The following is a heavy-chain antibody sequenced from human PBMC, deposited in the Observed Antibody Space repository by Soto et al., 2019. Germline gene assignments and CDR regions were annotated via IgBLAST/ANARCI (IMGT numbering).Heavy chain of an antibody. D-gene: IGHD3-10*01. J-gene: IGHJ4*02. CDR2: IYYSGST. Sequence: PSETLSLTCTVSGGSISSGGYYWSWIRQHPGKGLEWIGYIYYSGSTYYNPSLKSRVTISVDTSKNQFSLKLSSVTAADTAVYYCATYGSGSYKPTTFDYWGQGTLVNVSS. V-gene: IGHV4-31*03. CDR1: GGSISSGGYY. CDR3: ATYGSGSYKPTTFDY.